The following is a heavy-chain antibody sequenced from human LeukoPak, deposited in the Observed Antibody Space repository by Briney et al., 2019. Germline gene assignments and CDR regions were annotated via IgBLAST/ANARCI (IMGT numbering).Heavy chain of an antibody. D-gene: IGHD6-19*01. Sequence: GGSLRLSCATSGFTFSTYGMHWVRQAPGKGLEWVAVISYDGSNKYYADSVKGRFTISRDNSKNTLYLQMNSLRAEDTAVYYCAKEASSGWYGGDAFDIWGQGTMVTVSS. CDR3: AKEASSGWYGGDAFDI. CDR2: ISYDGSNK. J-gene: IGHJ3*02. CDR1: GFTFSTYG. V-gene: IGHV3-30*19.